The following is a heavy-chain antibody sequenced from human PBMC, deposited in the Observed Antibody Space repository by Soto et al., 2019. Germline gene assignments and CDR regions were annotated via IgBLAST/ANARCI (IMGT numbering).Heavy chain of an antibody. CDR1: GFTFSSYS. Sequence: LRLSCAASGFTFSSYSMNWVRQAPGKGLEWDSSISSSSSYIYYADSVKGRFTISRDNAKNSLYLQMNSLRAEDTAVYYCARDPGIAARPLYYGMDVWGQGTTVTVSS. CDR2: ISSSSSYI. D-gene: IGHD6-6*01. V-gene: IGHV3-21*01. J-gene: IGHJ6*02. CDR3: ARDPGIAARPLYYGMDV.